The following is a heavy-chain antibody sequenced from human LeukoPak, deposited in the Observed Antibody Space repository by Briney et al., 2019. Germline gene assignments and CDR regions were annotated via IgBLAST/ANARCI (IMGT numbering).Heavy chain of an antibody. CDR3: ARESGLGYIDY. V-gene: IGHV4-30-2*01. Sequence: PSQILSLTCAVSGGSISSGGYSWSWIRQPPGKGLEWIGYIYHSGSTYYNPSLKSRVTISVDRSKNQFSLKLSSVTAADTAVYYCARESGLGYIDYWGQGTLVTVSS. CDR2: IYHSGST. CDR1: GGSISSGGYS. D-gene: IGHD3-22*01. J-gene: IGHJ4*02.